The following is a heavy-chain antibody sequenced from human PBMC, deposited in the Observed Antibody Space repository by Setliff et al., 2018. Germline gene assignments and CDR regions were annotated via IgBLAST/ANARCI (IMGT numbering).Heavy chain of an antibody. CDR3: ARDKGYDSSGYYFYYYYYMDV. J-gene: IGHJ6*03. D-gene: IGHD3-22*01. CDR2: MNPNSGNT. Sequence: ASVKVSCKASGYTFINYDINWVRQATGQGLEWMGWMNPNSGNTGYAQKFQGRVTMTRNTSISTAYMELSSLRSDDTAVYYCARDKGYDSSGYYFYYYYYMDVWGKGTTVTVSS. CDR1: GYTFINYD. V-gene: IGHV1-8*01.